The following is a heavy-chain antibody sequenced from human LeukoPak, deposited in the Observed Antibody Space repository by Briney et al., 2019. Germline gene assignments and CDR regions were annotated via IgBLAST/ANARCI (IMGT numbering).Heavy chain of an antibody. CDR1: GGSISSYY. J-gene: IGHJ6*02. D-gene: IGHD3-10*01. CDR3: ARHGRGFNAMDV. CDR2: IYYSGST. V-gene: IGHV4-59*08. Sequence: SETLSLTCTVSGGSISSYYWSWIRQPPGKGLEWIGYIYYSGSTSYNPSLKSRVTISVDKSSNQFSLNLNSVTAADTAVYYCARHGRGFNAMDVWGQGTTVTVSS.